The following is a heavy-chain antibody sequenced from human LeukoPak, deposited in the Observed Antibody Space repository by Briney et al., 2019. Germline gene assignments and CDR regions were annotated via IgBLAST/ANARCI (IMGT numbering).Heavy chain of an antibody. Sequence: SETLSLTCTVSGGSISSYYWSWIRQPAGKGLEWIGRIYTSGSTNYNPSLKSRVTMSVDTSKNQFSLKLSSVTAADTAVYYCARSGRRCASCYSWFDPWGQGTLVTVSS. CDR3: ARSGRRCASCYSWFDP. J-gene: IGHJ5*02. CDR2: IYTSGST. CDR1: GGSISSYY. D-gene: IGHD2-2*02. V-gene: IGHV4-4*07.